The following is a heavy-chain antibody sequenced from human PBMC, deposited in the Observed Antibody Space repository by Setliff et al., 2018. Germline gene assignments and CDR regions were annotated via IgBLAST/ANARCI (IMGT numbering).Heavy chain of an antibody. CDR2: IDTSSTYI. CDR1: GFTFSSYT. Sequence: GGSLRLSCAASGFTFSSYTMNWVRQAPGQGLEWVSSIDTSSTYIYYADSVKGRFTISRDNAKNSLYLQMNSLRAEDTAVYYCARSETCHSTHCSPYDYWGQGTPVTVSS. V-gene: IGHV3-21*01. D-gene: IGHD2-2*01. CDR3: ARSETCHSTHCSPYDY. J-gene: IGHJ4*02.